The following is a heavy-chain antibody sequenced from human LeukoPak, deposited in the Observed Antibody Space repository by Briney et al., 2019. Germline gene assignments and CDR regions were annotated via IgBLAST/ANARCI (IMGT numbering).Heavy chain of an antibody. CDR2: ISYDGSNK. CDR1: GFTFSSYA. CDR3: ARDGPDYDFWSGYNMYYFDY. V-gene: IGHV3-30-3*01. J-gene: IGHJ4*02. Sequence: GGSLRLSCAASGFTFSSYAMHWVRQAPGKGLEWVAVISYDGSNKYYADSVKGRFTISRDNSKNTLYLQMNSLRAEDTAVYYCARDGPDYDFWSGYNMYYFDYWGQGTLVTVSS. D-gene: IGHD3-3*01.